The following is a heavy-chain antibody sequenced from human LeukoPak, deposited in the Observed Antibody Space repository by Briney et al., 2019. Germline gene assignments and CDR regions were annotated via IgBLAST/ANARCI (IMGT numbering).Heavy chain of an antibody. CDR2: ISSSSRST. Sequence: PGGSLRLSCAASGFTFNDYYMSWIRQAPGKGLEWVSYISSSSRSTTYADSVKGRFTISRDNARNSLYLQMNSLRAQDTAVYYCTRDRRFHSWGQGTLVTVSS. V-gene: IGHV3-11*06. CDR3: TRDRRFHS. CDR1: GFTFNDYY. J-gene: IGHJ4*02.